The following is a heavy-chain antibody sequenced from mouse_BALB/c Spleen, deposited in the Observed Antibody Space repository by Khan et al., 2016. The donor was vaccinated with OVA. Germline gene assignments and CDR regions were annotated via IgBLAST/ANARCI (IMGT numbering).Heavy chain of an antibody. D-gene: IGHD1-1*02. CDR3: ARGGSRYNYAIDY. CDR1: GYSITSDYA. Sequence: EVQLQESGPGLVKPSQSLSLTCTVTGYSITSDYAWNWIRQFPGNKLEWMGYISYSGSTNFNPSLKSRISITRDTSKNQLFLQLNSVTTEDTATNDCARGGSRYNYAIDYWGQGTSVTVSS. V-gene: IGHV3-2*02. CDR2: ISYSGST. J-gene: IGHJ4*01.